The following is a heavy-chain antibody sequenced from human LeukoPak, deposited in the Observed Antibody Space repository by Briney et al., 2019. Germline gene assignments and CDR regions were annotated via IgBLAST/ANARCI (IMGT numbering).Heavy chain of an antibody. CDR2: TYYSGST. CDR3: ARAGGVKTAALDLDY. J-gene: IGHJ4*02. V-gene: IGHV4-30-4*01. CDR1: GGSISSGDYY. Sequence: SQTLSLTCTVSGGSISSGDYYWNWIRQPPGKGLEWIGYTYYSGSTYYNPSLKGRVTISRDTSKNQFSLKLTSVTTADTAVYYCARAGGVKTAALDLDYWGQGTLVTVSS. D-gene: IGHD6-25*01.